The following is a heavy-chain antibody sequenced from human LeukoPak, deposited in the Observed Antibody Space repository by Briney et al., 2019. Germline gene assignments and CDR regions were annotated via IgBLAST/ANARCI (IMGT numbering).Heavy chain of an antibody. CDR1: GFTFSTAW. Sequence: GGSLRLSCAPSGFTFSTAWMTWVRQAPGKGLEWLGNINEGGSVTNYVDSVRGRFSISRDNAKNTMYLQMSSLRVEDTAVYYCARDRHFGALDYWGQGTLVTVSS. D-gene: IGHD1-26*01. CDR3: ARDRHFGALDY. CDR2: INEGGSVT. J-gene: IGHJ4*02. V-gene: IGHV3-7*01.